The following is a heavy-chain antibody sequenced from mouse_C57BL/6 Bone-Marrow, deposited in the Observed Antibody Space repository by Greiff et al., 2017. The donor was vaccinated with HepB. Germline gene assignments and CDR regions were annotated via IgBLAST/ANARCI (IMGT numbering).Heavy chain of an antibody. CDR3: ARWLLRRLRPRRAIDY. D-gene: IGHD2-2*01. J-gene: IGHJ4*01. CDR2: INPSSGYT. CDR1: GYTFTSYT. V-gene: IGHV1-4*01. Sequence: QVQLQQSGAELARPGASVKMSCKASGYTFTSYTMHWVKQRPGQGLEWIGYINPSSGYTKYNQKFKDKATLTADKSSSTAYMQLSSLTSEDSAVYYCARWLLRRLRPRRAIDYWGQGTSVTVSS.